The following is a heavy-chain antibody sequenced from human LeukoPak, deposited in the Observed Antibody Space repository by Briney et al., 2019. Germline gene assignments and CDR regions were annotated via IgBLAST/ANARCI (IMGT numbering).Heavy chain of an antibody. CDR2: ITSGGST. J-gene: IGHJ4*02. Sequence: QAGGSLRLSCAASGFTFTSSAMSWVRQAPGKGLEWVSGITSGGSTFYADSVKGRFTISRDNSKNTLYLQMNSLRAEDTAVYYCAKRGSNLDLDYWGQGTLVTVSS. D-gene: IGHD6-13*01. CDR1: GFTFTSSA. CDR3: AKRGSNLDLDY. V-gene: IGHV3-23*01.